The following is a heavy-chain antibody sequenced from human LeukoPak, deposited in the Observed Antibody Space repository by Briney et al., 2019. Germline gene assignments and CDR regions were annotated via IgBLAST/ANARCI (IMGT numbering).Heavy chain of an antibody. J-gene: IGHJ4*02. CDR2: IRSKSYGGTT. CDR3: TRNVVSQN. Sequence: PGGSLRLSCAASGFTVSSNYMSWVRQAPGKGLEWVGFIRSKSYGGTTEYDASVKGRFSISRDDSKSIAYLQMNSLKTEDTAMYYCTRNVVSQNWGQGTLVTVSS. CDR1: GFTVSSNY. D-gene: IGHD4-23*01. V-gene: IGHV3-49*04.